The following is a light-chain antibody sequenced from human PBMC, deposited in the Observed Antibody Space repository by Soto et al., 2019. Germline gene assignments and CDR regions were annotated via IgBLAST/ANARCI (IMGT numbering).Light chain of an antibody. J-gene: IGKJ4*01. CDR3: QQYNSYSPLT. CDR2: KAA. Sequence: DIVMTQSPSSLSSSVGDRVTITCRASQGISSWLAGYQQKPGKAPKLLIYKAATLKTGVPSGFSGSGSGTAFTLTISSLLPADFATDYCQQYNSYSPLTFGGGTKVDIK. CDR1: QGISSW. V-gene: IGKV1-5*03.